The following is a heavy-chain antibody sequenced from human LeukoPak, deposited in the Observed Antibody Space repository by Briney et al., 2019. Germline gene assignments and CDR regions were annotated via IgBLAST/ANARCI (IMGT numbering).Heavy chain of an antibody. V-gene: IGHV3-74*01. D-gene: IGHD6-6*01. CDR3: ARDRSIAARPYYYYYMDV. CDR1: GFTFSSYW. Sequence: GGSLRLSCAASGFTFSSYWMHWVRQAPGKGLVWVSRINTDGSSTSYADSVKGRFTISRDNAKNTLYLQMNSLRAEDTAVYYCARDRSIAARPYYYYYMDVWGKGTTVTVSS. J-gene: IGHJ6*03. CDR2: INTDGSST.